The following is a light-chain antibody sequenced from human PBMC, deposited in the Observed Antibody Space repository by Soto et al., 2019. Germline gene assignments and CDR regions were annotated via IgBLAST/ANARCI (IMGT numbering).Light chain of an antibody. CDR1: QSVGNKY. CDR3: HQYGSSPPYT. V-gene: IGKV3-20*01. CDR2: GAS. Sequence: ETVLTQSPGTLSLSPGERATLSCRASQSVGNKYLAWYQQMPGQAPRLLIYGASNRATGIPDRFSGSGSGPYFTLTITRLEPEDFAVYYCHQYGSSPPYTFGQGTKLEIK. J-gene: IGKJ2*01.